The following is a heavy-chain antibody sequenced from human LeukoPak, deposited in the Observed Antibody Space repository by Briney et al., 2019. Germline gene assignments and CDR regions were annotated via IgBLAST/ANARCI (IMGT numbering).Heavy chain of an antibody. V-gene: IGHV1-2*02. Sequence: ASVKVSCKASGYTFTGYYMHWVRQAPGQGLEWMGWINPNSGGTNYARKFQGRVTMTRDTSISTAYMELSRLRSDDTAVYYCARGITGTTPYYFDYWGQGTLVTVSS. CDR2: INPNSGGT. J-gene: IGHJ4*02. CDR3: ARGITGTTPYYFDY. D-gene: IGHD1-7*01. CDR1: GYTFTGYY.